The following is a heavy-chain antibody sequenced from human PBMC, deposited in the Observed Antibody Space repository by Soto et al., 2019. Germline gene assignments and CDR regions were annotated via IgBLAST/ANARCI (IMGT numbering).Heavy chain of an antibody. J-gene: IGHJ4*02. D-gene: IGHD1-26*01. V-gene: IGHV4-61*01. CDR1: GGSVSSGSYY. Sequence: SETLSLTCTVSGGSVSSGSYYWSRIRQPPGKGLEWIGYIYYSGSTNYNPSLKSRVTISVDTSKNQFSLKLSSVTAADTAVYYCARSGIVGATISDYWGQGTLVTVSS. CDR2: IYYSGST. CDR3: ARSGIVGATISDY.